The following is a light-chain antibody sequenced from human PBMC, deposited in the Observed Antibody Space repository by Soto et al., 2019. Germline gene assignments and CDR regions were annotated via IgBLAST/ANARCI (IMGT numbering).Light chain of an antibody. V-gene: IGKV1-9*01. J-gene: IGKJ4*01. CDR2: AAS. Sequence: DIQLTQSPSFLSASVGDRVTITCRASQGISSYLAWYQQKPGKAPKLLIYAASTLQSGVPSRFSGSGSGTEFTLTIISLQPEDFATYYGQQLNSYPTTFGGGTKVEIK. CDR3: QQLNSYPTT. CDR1: QGISSY.